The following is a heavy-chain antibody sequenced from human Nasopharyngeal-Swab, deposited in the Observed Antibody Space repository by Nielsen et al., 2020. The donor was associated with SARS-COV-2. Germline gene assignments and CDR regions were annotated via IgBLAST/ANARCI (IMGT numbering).Heavy chain of an antibody. J-gene: IGHJ2*01. CDR2: IYYSGST. Sequence: SETLSLTCTVSGGSISSGDYYWSWIRQPPGKGLEWIGYIYYSGSTYYSPSLKSRITMSVDTSKNQFSLKLSSVTAADTAVYYCASNRYYYDSSGYYYWYFDLWGRGTLVTVSS. CDR3: ASNRYYYDSSGYYYWYFDL. CDR1: GGSISSGDYY. D-gene: IGHD3-22*01. V-gene: IGHV4-30-4*01.